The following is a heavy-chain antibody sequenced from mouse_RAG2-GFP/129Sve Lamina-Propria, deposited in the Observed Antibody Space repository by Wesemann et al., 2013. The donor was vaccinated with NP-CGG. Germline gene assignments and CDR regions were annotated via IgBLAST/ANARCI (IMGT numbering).Heavy chain of an antibody. J-gene: IGHJ1*03. CDR2: IDPSDSET. CDR3: ASRETGTYGYFDV. Sequence: QVQLQQPGAELVRPGSSVKLSCKASGYTFTSYWMHWVKQRPIQGLEWIGNIDPSDSETHYNQKFKDKATLTVDKSSSTAYMQLSSLTSEDSAVYYCASRETGTYGYFDVWGTGTTVTVSS. CDR1: GYTFTSYW. V-gene: IGHV1-52*01. D-gene: IGHD4-1*01.